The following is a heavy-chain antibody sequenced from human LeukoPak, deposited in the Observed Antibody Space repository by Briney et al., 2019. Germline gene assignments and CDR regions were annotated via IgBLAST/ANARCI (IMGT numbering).Heavy chain of an antibody. D-gene: IGHD3-3*01. Sequence: GGSLRLSCEASGFISSSSAMSWVRQAPGKGLEWVSAISSSGGSTYYADSVKGRFTISRDNSKNTLYLQMSSLRAEDTAVYFCATFGVIIRNDYFDFWGQGALVAVSS. CDR3: ATFGVIIRNDYFDF. J-gene: IGHJ4*02. V-gene: IGHV3-23*01. CDR1: GFISSSSA. CDR2: ISSSGGST.